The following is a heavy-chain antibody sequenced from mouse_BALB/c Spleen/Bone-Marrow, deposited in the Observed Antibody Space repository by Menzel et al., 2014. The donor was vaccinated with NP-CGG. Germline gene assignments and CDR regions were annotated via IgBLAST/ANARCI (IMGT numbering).Heavy chain of an antibody. D-gene: IGHD1-1*01. CDR2: ISSGGSYT. V-gene: IGHV5-6*01. CDR3: ARHNYGYYAMDY. J-gene: IGHJ4*01. Sequence: EVQGVESGGDLVKSGGSLKLSCAASGFTFSSYGMSWVRRTPDKRLEWVAIISSGGSYTYYPDSVKGRFTISRDNAKNPLYLQMSSLKSEDTAMYYCARHNYGYYAMDYWGQGTSVTVSS. CDR1: GFTFSSYG.